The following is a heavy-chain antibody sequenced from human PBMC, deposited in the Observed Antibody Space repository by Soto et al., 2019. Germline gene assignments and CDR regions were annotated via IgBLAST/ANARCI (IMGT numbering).Heavy chain of an antibody. Sequence: SQTLALTRSISGGSVSSNRADCNWVSQSPSRGLEWLGRTYYRSKWYSDYAVSVTSRITINPDTSKNQFSLHLISVSPEETAVYFCIRNLYGMDVWVQGTAVTVS. V-gene: IGHV6-1*01. CDR3: IRNLYGMDV. CDR1: GGSVSSNRAD. J-gene: IGHJ6*02. CDR2: TYYRSKWYS.